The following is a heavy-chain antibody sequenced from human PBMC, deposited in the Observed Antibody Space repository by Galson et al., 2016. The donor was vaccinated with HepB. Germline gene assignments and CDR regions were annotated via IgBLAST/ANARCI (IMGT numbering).Heavy chain of an antibody. J-gene: IGHJ4*02. D-gene: IGHD2-2*01. CDR2: IYRSGTT. CDR3: ASGTSHCWECLDY. Sequence: ETLSLTCIVSGGSINNYFWAWIRQPPGKGLEWIGYIYRSGTTSYKPSLENRVTTSVDTSKTQFSLKLRSVTAADTAVYYCASGTSHCWECLDYWGQGTLVTVSS. CDR1: GGSINNYF. V-gene: IGHV4-59*01.